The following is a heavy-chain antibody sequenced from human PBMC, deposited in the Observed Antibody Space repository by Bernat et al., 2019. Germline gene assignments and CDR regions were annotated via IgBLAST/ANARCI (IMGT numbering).Heavy chain of an antibody. Sequence: QVQLVQSGAEVKKPGSSVKVSCKASGGTFSSYAISWVRQAPGQGLEWMGWINTNNGNTHYAQNLQGRVTVTTDTSTSTAYMELRSLRSDDTALYYCAILWPGYWGQGTLVTVSS. J-gene: IGHJ4*02. CDR1: GGTFSSYA. CDR3: AILWPGY. V-gene: IGHV1-18*01. D-gene: IGHD3-10*01. CDR2: INTNNGNT.